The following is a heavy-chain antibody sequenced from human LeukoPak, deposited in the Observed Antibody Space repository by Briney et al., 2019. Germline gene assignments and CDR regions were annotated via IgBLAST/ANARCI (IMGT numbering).Heavy chain of an antibody. D-gene: IGHD3-16*01. CDR3: ARVGFEGYYYYGMDV. CDR2: IYTSGST. V-gene: IGHV4-39*07. J-gene: IGHJ6*02. Sequence: KPSETLSLTCTVSGGSVSNSTFYWGWIRQPPGEGLEWIGSIYTSGSTNYNPSLKSRVTMSVDTSKNQFSLKLSSVTAADTAVYYCARVGFEGYYYYGMDVWGQGTTVTVSS. CDR1: GGSVSNSTFY.